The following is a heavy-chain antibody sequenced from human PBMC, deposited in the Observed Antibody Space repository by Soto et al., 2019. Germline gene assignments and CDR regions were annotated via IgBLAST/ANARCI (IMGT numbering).Heavy chain of an antibody. CDR3: ARAIAAAGTVDY. Sequence: VQLQESGPGLVKPSETLSLTCTVSGGSISSYYWSWIRQPPGKGLEWIGYIYYSGSTNYNPSLKSRVTRSVDTSKNQGSLKLSSVTAADTAVYYCARAIAAAGTVDYWGQGTLVTVSS. CDR1: GGSISSYY. D-gene: IGHD6-13*01. CDR2: IYYSGST. V-gene: IGHV4-59*01. J-gene: IGHJ4*02.